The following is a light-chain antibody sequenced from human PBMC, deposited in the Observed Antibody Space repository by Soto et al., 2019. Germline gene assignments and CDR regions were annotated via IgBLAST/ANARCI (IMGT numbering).Light chain of an antibody. Sequence: DIEMTQSPSTLSASVGDRVTITCRASESISRWLAWFQQKPGKAPNLLIYDASILQSGVPSRLSGSGSGTDFTLTIRSLQPEDFVTYYCQQYNAYSTFGQGTKVDIK. J-gene: IGKJ1*01. CDR2: DAS. CDR1: ESISRW. V-gene: IGKV1-5*01. CDR3: QQYNAYST.